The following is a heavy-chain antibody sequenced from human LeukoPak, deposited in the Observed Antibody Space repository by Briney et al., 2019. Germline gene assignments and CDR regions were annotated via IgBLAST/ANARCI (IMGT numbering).Heavy chain of an antibody. J-gene: IGHJ4*02. CDR3: ARDFRGYDSSGYLF. D-gene: IGHD3-22*01. Sequence: PGGSLRLSCAASGFTVSSNYMSWVRQAPGKGLEWVSVIYSGGSTYYADSVKGRFTISRDNSKNTLYLQMNSLRAEDTAVYYCARDFRGYDSSGYLFWGQGTLVTVSS. CDR1: GFTVSSNY. V-gene: IGHV3-53*01. CDR2: IYSGGST.